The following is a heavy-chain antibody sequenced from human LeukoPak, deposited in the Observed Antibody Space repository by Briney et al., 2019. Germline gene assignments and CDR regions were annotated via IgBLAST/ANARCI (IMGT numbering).Heavy chain of an antibody. V-gene: IGHV3-21*01. CDR2: ISSSSSYI. CDR3: ARDRYYDILTGYSHELDY. D-gene: IGHD3-9*01. Sequence: GGCLRLSCAASGFTFSSYSMNWVRLAPGKGLEWVSSISSSSSYIYYADSVKGRVTISRDNAKNSLYLQMNSLRAEDAAVYYCARDRYYDILTGYSHELDYWGQGTLVTVSS. CDR1: GFTFSSYS. J-gene: IGHJ4*02.